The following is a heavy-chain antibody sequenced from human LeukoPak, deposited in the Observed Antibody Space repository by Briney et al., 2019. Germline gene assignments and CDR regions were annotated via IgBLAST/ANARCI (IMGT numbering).Heavy chain of an antibody. CDR2: ISYDGSNK. Sequence: GGSLRLPCAASGFTFSSYAMHWVRQAPGKGLEWVAVISYDGSNKYYADPVKGRFTISRDNSKNTLYLQMNSLRAEDTAVYFCAREDGYCSGGNCYSYFDSWGQGTLVTVSS. CDR3: AREDGYCSGGNCYSYFDS. D-gene: IGHD2-15*01. CDR1: GFTFSSYA. J-gene: IGHJ4*02. V-gene: IGHV3-30-3*01.